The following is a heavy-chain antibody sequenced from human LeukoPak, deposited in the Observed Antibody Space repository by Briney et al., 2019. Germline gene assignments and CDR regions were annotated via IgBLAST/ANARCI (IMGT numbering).Heavy chain of an antibody. J-gene: IGHJ4*02. CDR2: IYYSGST. CDR1: GGSISSYY. D-gene: IGHD6-19*01. V-gene: IGHV4-59*01. Sequence: SSETLSLTCTVSGGSISSYYWSWIRQPPGKGLEWIGYIYYSGSTNYNPSLKSRVTISVDTSKNQFSLKLSSVTAADTAVYYCARRGVAVAGTGIDYWGQGTLVTVSS. CDR3: ARRGVAVAGTGIDY.